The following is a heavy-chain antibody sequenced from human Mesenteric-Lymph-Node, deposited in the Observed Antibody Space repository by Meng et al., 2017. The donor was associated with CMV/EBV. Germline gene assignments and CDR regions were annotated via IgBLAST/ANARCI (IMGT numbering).Heavy chain of an antibody. V-gene: IGHV3-23*01. CDR2: ISGSGHNT. J-gene: IGHJ4*02. CDR3: TKGKNTDIGYPLV. Sequence: CVASGFILTNYAVSWVRQAPGKGLEWVSAISGSGHNTYYADSVKGRFTISRDISKNTLFLQMRSLRDEDTAIYYCTKGKNTDIGYPLVWGQGTLVTVSS. CDR1: GFILTNYA. D-gene: IGHD5-18*01.